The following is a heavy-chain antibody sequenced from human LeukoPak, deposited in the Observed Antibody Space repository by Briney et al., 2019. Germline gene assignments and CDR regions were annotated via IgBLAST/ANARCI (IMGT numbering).Heavy chain of an antibody. CDR2: INHSGGT. CDR3: ATSGSYARGGNDY. Sequence: PSETLSLTCAVYGGSFSGYYWSWIRQPPGKGLEWIGEINHSGGTNYNPSLKSRVTISVDTSKNQFSLKLSSVTAADTAVYYCATSGSYARGGNDYWGQGTLVTVSS. J-gene: IGHJ4*02. D-gene: IGHD1-26*01. V-gene: IGHV4-34*01. CDR1: GGSFSGYY.